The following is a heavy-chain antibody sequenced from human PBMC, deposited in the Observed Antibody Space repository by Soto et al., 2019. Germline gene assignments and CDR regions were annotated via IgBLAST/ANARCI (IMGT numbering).Heavy chain of an antibody. V-gene: IGHV1-8*01. Sequence: GPSVKLYCKPSGSTFTGDDINWVRQATGQGLEWLGWMNPNSGNTGYAQKFQGRVTMTRNSSISTAYMELSSLRSEDTAVYYCARGYYGSGSQPRGYYYYGMDVWGQGTTVTVSS. CDR3: ARGYYGSGSQPRGYYYYGMDV. J-gene: IGHJ6*02. D-gene: IGHD3-10*01. CDR2: MNPNSGNT. CDR1: GSTFTGDD.